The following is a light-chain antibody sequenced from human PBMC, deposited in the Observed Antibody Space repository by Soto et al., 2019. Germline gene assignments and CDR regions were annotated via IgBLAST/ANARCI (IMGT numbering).Light chain of an antibody. J-gene: IGKJ5*01. V-gene: IGKV1-12*01. CDR3: QPANSFPIT. Sequence: EIQMTQSPSSLSASVGDRFTITCLASQGNSNYLAWYQQKPGKVPKLLIYAAYTLQSGVTTRYSGSGYGTDFTITISSLQPEDFATYYCQPANSFPITVGPVTRLEIK. CDR2: AAY. CDR1: QGNSNY.